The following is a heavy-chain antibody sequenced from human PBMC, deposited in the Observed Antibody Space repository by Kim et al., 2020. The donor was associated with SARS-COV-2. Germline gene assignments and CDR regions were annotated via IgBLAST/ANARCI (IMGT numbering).Heavy chain of an antibody. CDR1: GFTFSSYS. V-gene: IGHV3-48*04. D-gene: IGHD5-12*01. CDR2: ISSSSSTI. Sequence: GGSLRLSRAASGFTFSSYSMNWVRQAPGKGLEWVSYISSSSSTIYYADSVKGRFTISRDNAKNSLYLQMNSLRAEDTAVYYCAREGGDYDYDYWGQGTLVTVSS. CDR3: AREGGDYDYDY. J-gene: IGHJ4*02.